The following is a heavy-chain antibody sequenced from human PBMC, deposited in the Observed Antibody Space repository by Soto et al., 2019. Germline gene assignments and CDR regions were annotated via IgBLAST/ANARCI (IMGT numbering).Heavy chain of an antibody. CDR1: GGTFSSYA. CDR2: IIPIFGTA. V-gene: IGHV1-69*13. J-gene: IGHJ4*02. CDR3: ARTDFGVETSNY. D-gene: IGHD3-3*01. Sequence: GASLKVSCKASGGTFSSYAISWVRQAPGQGLEWMGGIIPIFGTANYAQKFQGRVTITADESTSTAYMELSSLRSEDTAVYYCARTDFGVETSNYWGQGTLVTVSS.